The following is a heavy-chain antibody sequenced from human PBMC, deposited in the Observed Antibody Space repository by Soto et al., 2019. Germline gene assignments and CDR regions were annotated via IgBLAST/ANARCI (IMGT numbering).Heavy chain of an antibody. CDR1: GFTFDDYA. CDR2: ISWNSGSI. J-gene: IGHJ3*02. CDR3: AKEGVDDAFDI. V-gene: IGHV3-9*01. Sequence: GGSLRLSCAASGFTFDDYAMHWVRQAPGKGLEWVSGISWNSGSIGYADSVKGRFTISRDNAKNSLYLQMNSLRAEDTALYYCAKEGVDDAFDIWGQGTMVTVSS. D-gene: IGHD3-10*01.